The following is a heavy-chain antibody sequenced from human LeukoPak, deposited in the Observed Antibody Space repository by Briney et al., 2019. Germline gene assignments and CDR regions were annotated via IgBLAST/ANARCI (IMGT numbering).Heavy chain of an antibody. CDR1: AFIFSGHW. CDR2: IKEDGSER. CDR3: AKYVSGGEYGGMWYYYGMDV. V-gene: IGHV3-7*03. D-gene: IGHD4-23*01. Sequence: GSLRLSCEGSAFIFSGHWMNWVRQTPGKGLEWVASIKEDGSERQYVDSVKGRFSISRDNTKGSLFLQLNSLRAEDTAVYYCAKYVSGGEYGGMWYYYGMDVWGQGTTVTVSS. J-gene: IGHJ6*02.